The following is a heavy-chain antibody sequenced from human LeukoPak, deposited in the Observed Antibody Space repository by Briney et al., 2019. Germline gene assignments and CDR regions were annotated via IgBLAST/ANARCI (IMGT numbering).Heavy chain of an antibody. CDR1: GLTFSSYA. CDR3: AKGPLGAYYYYFLDV. CDR2: ISGSGGNT. D-gene: IGHD1-26*01. V-gene: IGHV3-23*01. Sequence: GGSLRPSCAPAGLTFSSYATSSVRHAAGKGLEWVSAISGSGGNTYHADSVEGRFTISRDNSKNTLYLQMNSLRAEDTAVYYCAKGPLGAYYYYFLDVWGKGTTVTVSS. J-gene: IGHJ6*03.